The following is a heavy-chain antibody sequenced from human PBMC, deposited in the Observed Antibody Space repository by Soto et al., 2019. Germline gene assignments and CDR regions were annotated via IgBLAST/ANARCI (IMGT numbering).Heavy chain of an antibody. CDR2: IIPIFGTA. V-gene: IGHV1-69*06. D-gene: IGHD2-2*03. J-gene: IGHJ4*02. CDR3: ARAALDIVVVPAAPGPFDY. Sequence: GASVKVSCKASGGTFSSYAISWVRQAPGQGLEWMGGIIPIFGTANYAQKFQGRVTITADKSTSTAYMGLSSLRSEDTAVYYCARAALDIVVVPAAPGPFDYWGQGTLVTVSS. CDR1: GGTFSSYA.